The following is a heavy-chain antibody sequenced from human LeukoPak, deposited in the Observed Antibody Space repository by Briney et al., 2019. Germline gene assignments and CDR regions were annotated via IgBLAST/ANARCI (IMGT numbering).Heavy chain of an antibody. J-gene: IGHJ4*02. D-gene: IGHD4-11*01. Sequence: GGTLRLSCAASGFTFSSYGMSWVRQAPGKGLEWVAVISYDGSNKYYADSVKGRFTISRDNSKNTLYLQMNSLRAEDTAVYYCARDQGGYSNYFDYWGQGTLVTVSS. CDR3: ARDQGGYSNYFDY. CDR1: GFTFSSYG. V-gene: IGHV3-30*03. CDR2: ISYDGSNK.